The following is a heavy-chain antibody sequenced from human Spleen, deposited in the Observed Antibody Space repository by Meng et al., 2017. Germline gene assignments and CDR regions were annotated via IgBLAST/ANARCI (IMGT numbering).Heavy chain of an antibody. CDR3: ARIYYFISMSFLQYSFDT. CDR2: IYHSGTT. V-gene: IGHV4-38-2*02. J-gene: IGHJ4*02. D-gene: IGHD3-9*01. CDR1: DYSITSGYY. Sequence: SETLSLTCTVSDYSITSGYYWGGLRQPPGKGLEGIGSIYHSGTTYYSPSLKSRVSISGDTSKNQFYLKMSSVTAADTAVYYCARIYYFISMSFLQYSFDTWGQGTLVTVSS.